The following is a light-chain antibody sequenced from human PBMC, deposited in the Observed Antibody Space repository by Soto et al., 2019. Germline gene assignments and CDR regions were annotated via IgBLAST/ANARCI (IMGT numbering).Light chain of an antibody. J-gene: IGKJ4*01. CDR1: QSVSSN. Sequence: EIVMTQSPATLSVSPRERATLSCRASQSVSSNLAWYQQKPGQAPRLLIYGASTRATGIPARFSGSGSGTEFTLTISSLQSEDFAVYYCQQYNNWPLTFGGGTRWIS. CDR2: GAS. V-gene: IGKV3-15*01. CDR3: QQYNNWPLT.